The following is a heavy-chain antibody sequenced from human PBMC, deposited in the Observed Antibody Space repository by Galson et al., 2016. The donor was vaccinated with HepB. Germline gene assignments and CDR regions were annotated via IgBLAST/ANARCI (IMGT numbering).Heavy chain of an antibody. V-gene: IGHV4-59*02. CDR1: GSSVSNHY. CDR2: NYENGDI. J-gene: IGHJ4*02. D-gene: IGHD3-16*01. CDR3: ARGHYDFEF. Sequence: EPLSLTCRVSGSSVSNHYWSWVRQSPGKGLEWLAYNYENGDINYNPSLESRVTISVDTSKNQFSLKLTSVTAADTALYYCARGHYDFEFWGQGLLVTVSS.